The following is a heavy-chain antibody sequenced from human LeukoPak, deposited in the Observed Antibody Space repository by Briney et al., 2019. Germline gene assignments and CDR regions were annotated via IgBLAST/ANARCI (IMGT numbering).Heavy chain of an antibody. CDR2: TYYTTKWYN. CDR3: ARGYTYYDFWSGYRPDAFDI. V-gene: IGHV6-1*01. CDR1: GVSVSSNSAA. D-gene: IGHD3-3*01. Sequence: SQTLSLTCAISGVSVSSNSAAWNWIRQSPSRGLEWRGRTYYTTKWYNDYAVSVKSRITINPDTSKNQFSLQLNSVTPEDTALYYCARGYTYYDFWSGYRPDAFDIWGQGTMVTVSS. J-gene: IGHJ3*02.